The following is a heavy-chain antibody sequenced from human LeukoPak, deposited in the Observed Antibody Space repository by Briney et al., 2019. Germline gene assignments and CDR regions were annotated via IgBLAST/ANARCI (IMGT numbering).Heavy chain of an antibody. CDR1: GGSISSTSYS. J-gene: IGHJ3*01. CDR3: AKAGVRYFDSSGLYAFDF. D-gene: IGHD3-22*01. V-gene: IGHV4-39*01. Sequence: SETLSLTCAVSGGSISSTSYSWAWIRQPPGKGLEWIGTIYYSGNTYHNPSLKSRVTMSVDTSRNQFFLKLSSVDAADTAVYYCAKAGVRYFDSSGLYAFDFWGQGTTVTVSS. CDR2: IYYSGNT.